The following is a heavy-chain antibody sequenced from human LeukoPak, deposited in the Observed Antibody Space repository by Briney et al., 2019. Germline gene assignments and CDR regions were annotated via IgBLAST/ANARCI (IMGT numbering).Heavy chain of an antibody. D-gene: IGHD3-22*01. CDR1: GFTFSSYA. J-gene: IGHJ4*02. Sequence: PGGSLRLSCAASGFTFSSYAMSWVRQAPGKGLEWVSAISGSGGSTYYADSVKGRFTISRDNSKNTLYLQMNSLRAEDTAVYYCVKDHDYYDSSGYYPTFDYWGQGTLVTVSS. V-gene: IGHV3-23*01. CDR3: VKDHDYYDSSGYYPTFDY. CDR2: ISGSGGST.